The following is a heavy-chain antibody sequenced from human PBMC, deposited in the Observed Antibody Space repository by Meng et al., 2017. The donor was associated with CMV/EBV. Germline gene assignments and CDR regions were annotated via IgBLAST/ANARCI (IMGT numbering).Heavy chain of an antibody. CDR2: ISSSSSYI. J-gene: IGHJ4*02. CDR3: ARVGGLEFDY. V-gene: IGHV3-21*01. D-gene: IGHD3/OR15-3a*01. CDR1: GFTFSSYS. Sequence: GGSLRLSCAASGFTFSSYSMNWVRQAPGKGLEWVSSISSSSSYIYYADSVKGRFTVSRDNAKNSLYLQMNSLRAEDTAVYYCARVGGLEFDYWGQGTLVTVSS.